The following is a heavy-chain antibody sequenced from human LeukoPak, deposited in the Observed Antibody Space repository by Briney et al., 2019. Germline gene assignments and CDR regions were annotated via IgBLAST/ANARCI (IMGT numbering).Heavy chain of an antibody. Sequence: SETLSLTCTVSGGSISGYYWSWIRQPPGKGLEWIGYISYSGSTNYNPSLKSRVTISADTSKNQFSLKLSSVTAADTAVYYCARQRSLVGNSYYYGVDVWGQGTTVTVSS. J-gene: IGHJ6*02. CDR2: ISYSGST. CDR3: ARQRSLVGNSYYYGVDV. V-gene: IGHV4-59*08. CDR1: GGSISGYY. D-gene: IGHD2-15*01.